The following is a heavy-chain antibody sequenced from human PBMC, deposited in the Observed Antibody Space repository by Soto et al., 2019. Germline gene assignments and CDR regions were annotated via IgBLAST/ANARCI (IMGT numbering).Heavy chain of an antibody. CDR2: ISYDGSNK. V-gene: IGHV3-30*18. CDR1: GFTFSSYG. J-gene: IGHJ4*02. CDR3: AKDLYDSSGYYYVGASLFDY. Sequence: PGGSLRLSCAASGFTFSSYGMHWVRQAPGKGLEWVAVISYDGSNKYYADSVKGRFTISRDNSKNTLYLQMNSLRAEDTAVYYCAKDLYDSSGYYYVGASLFDYWGQGTLVTVSS. D-gene: IGHD3-22*01.